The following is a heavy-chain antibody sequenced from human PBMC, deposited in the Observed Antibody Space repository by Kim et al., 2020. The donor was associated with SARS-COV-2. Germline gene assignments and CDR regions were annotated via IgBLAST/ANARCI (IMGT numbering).Heavy chain of an antibody. D-gene: IGHD6-13*01. CDR1: GFTFSSYS. CDR2: ISSSSSYI. J-gene: IGHJ5*02. V-gene: IGHV3-21*04. Sequence: GGSLRLSCAASGFTFSSYSMNWVRQAPGKGLEWVSSISSSSSYIYYADPVKGRFTISRDNAKNSLYLQMNSLRAEDTAVYYCAREVPSYSSSSSWFDPWGQGTLVTVSS. CDR3: AREVPSYSSSSSWFDP.